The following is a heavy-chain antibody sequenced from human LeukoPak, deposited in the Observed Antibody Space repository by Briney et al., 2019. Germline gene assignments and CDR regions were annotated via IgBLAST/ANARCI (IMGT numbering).Heavy chain of an antibody. D-gene: IGHD6-19*01. V-gene: IGHV3-7*02. CDR2: IKQDGSEK. J-gene: IGHJ5*02. CDR3: ARFLGYTSGWYGNWFDP. Sequence: GGSLRLSCAASGFTFSSYWMSWVRQAPGKGLEWVANIKQDGSEKDFVDSVKGRFTISRDNAKNSLYLQMNSLRAEDTAVYYCARFLGYTSGWYGNWFDPWGQGTLVTASS. CDR1: GFTFSSYW.